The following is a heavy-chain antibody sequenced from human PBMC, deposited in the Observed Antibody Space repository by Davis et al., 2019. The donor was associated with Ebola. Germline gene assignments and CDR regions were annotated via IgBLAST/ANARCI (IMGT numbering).Heavy chain of an antibody. CDR3: AKSFLITGSHMSEFRGVDY. Sequence: GVLKISCAASEFTFSSYGMTWVRQAPGKGLEWVSSISAGGTAPYYADSVKGRFTISRDNSKNTLSLHMDSLRADDTAVYYCAKSFLITGSHMSEFRGVDYWGQGTVVTVSS. J-gene: IGHJ4*02. CDR2: ISAGGTAP. CDR1: EFTFSSYG. D-gene: IGHD2-8*02. V-gene: IGHV3-23*01.